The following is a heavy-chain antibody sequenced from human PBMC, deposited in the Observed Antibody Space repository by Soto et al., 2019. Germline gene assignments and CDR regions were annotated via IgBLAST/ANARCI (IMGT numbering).Heavy chain of an antibody. CDR1: GDSVSSGSHF. Sequence: SETPSLTCIVSGDSVSSGSHFWGWIRQPPGKGLEWIGSIHHSGYTFYNASLRSRVTMFVDTSKNHFSLKLNSVTAADTAVYYCARGPISGSRFANYFDYWGQGTLVTVSS. V-gene: IGHV4-39*02. CDR3: ARGPISGSRFANYFDY. CDR2: IHHSGYT. J-gene: IGHJ4*02. D-gene: IGHD3-10*01.